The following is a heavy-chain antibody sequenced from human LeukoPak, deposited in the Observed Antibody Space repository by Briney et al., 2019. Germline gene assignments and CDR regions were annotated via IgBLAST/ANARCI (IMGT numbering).Heavy chain of an antibody. J-gene: IGHJ4*02. CDR2: ISGSGGST. Sequence: GGSLRLSCAASGFTFSDYYMSWIRQAPGKGLEWVSAISGSGGSTYYADSVKGRFTISRDNSKNTLYLQMNSLRAEDTAVYYCAKREVRGVFDYWGQGTLVTVSS. V-gene: IGHV3-23*01. CDR1: GFTFSDYY. CDR3: AKREVRGVFDY. D-gene: IGHD3-10*01.